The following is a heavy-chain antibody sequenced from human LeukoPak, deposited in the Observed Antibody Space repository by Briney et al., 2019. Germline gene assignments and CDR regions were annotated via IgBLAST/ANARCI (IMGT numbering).Heavy chain of an antibody. CDR1: GFTFSSYS. V-gene: IGHV3-21*01. Sequence: GGSLRLSCAASGFTFSSYSMNWVRQAPGKGLEWVSSISSSSSYIYYADSVKGRFTISRDNAKNSLYLQMYSLRAEDTAVYYCARDQYYDFWSGYLYYFDYWGQGTLVTVSS. CDR2: ISSSSSYI. J-gene: IGHJ4*02. CDR3: ARDQYYDFWSGYLYYFDY. D-gene: IGHD3-3*01.